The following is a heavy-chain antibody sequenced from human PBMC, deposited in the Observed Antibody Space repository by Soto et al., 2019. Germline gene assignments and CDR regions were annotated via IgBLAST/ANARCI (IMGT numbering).Heavy chain of an antibody. CDR2: IYWDDDE. CDR1: GFSLSTTAEG. V-gene: IGHV2-5*02. CDR3: AHGSCSSADCYPNPYLDY. J-gene: IGHJ4*02. Sequence: QITLKESGPQLVKPTKTLRLTCTFSGFSLSTTAEGVGWIRQPPGKALEWLALIYWDDDERYSPSLKSRLTYTKDTSQNHVVLTMTNVDPADTATYYCAHGSCSSADCYPNPYLDYWGQGILVSVSS. D-gene: IGHD2-2*01.